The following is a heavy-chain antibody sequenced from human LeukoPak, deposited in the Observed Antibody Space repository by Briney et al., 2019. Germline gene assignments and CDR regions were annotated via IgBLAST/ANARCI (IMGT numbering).Heavy chain of an antibody. Sequence: PGGSLRLSCGASGFTFSRHAMHWVRQAPGKGLEWVSQIWPVGGYKYYADSVKGRFTVSRDNVKNTLYLQMNSLRAEDTAVYHCAKSSTWKQLWSYDYWGQGILVTVSS. CDR1: GFTFSRHA. V-gene: IGHV3-33*03. D-gene: IGHD5-18*01. J-gene: IGHJ4*02. CDR3: AKSSTWKQLWSYDY. CDR2: IWPVGGYK.